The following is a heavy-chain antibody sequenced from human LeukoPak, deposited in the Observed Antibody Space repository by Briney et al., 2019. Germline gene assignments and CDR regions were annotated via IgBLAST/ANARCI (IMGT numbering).Heavy chain of an antibody. Sequence: PSETLSLTCSVSGGSISSSSYYWGWIRQPPGKGLEWIGSIYYSGSTYYNAALKSRVTMSVDTSKNQFSLKLSSVTAADTAVYYCARVRGYSYGHTIDYWGQGTLVTVSS. CDR1: GGSISSSSYY. CDR3: ARVRGYSYGHTIDY. CDR2: IYYSGST. V-gene: IGHV4-39*07. J-gene: IGHJ4*02. D-gene: IGHD5-18*01.